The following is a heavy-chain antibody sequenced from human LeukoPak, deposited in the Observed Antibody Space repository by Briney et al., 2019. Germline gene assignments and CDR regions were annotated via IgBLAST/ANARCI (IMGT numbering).Heavy chain of an antibody. D-gene: IGHD3-10*01. CDR3: ATEVWFRADS. CDR2: ISHDGTDT. CDR1: GFTFSTYV. Sequence: GGSLRLSCAASGFTFSTYVMHWVRQTPGKGLMWVSRISHDGTDTSYADSVMDRFTVSRDNAKNTLYLQMNSLRADDTAVYYCATEVWFRADSWGQGTLVTVSS. V-gene: IGHV3-74*01. J-gene: IGHJ4*02.